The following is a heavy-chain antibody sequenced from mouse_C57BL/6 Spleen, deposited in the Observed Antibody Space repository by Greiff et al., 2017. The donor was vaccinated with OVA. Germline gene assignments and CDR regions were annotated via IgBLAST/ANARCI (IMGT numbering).Heavy chain of an antibody. CDR2: IYPGNGDT. CDR3: ARSDGNYWYFDV. D-gene: IGHD2-1*01. J-gene: IGHJ1*03. Sequence: QVQLQQSGAELVRPGASVKMSCKASGYTFTSYSMHWVKQTPRQGLEWIGAIYPGNGDTSYNQKFKGKATLTVDKSSSTAYMQLSSLTSEDSAVYFCARSDGNYWYFDVWGTGTTVTVSS. CDR1: GYTFTSYS. V-gene: IGHV1-12*01.